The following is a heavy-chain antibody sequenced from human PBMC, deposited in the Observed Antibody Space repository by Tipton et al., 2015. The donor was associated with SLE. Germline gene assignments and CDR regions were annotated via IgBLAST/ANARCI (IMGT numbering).Heavy chain of an antibody. J-gene: IGHJ4*02. CDR3: ARGEWPQFDY. CDR2: IYTSGST. CDR1: GGVISSGSYY. V-gene: IGHV4-61*02. Sequence: TLSLTCTVSGGVISSGSYYWGWIRQPAGKGLEWIGRIYTSGSTNYNPSLKSRVTIAVYTSKNQFSLKLSSVTAADTAVYYCARGEWPQFDYLGQGTLVTVSS. D-gene: IGHD2-8*01.